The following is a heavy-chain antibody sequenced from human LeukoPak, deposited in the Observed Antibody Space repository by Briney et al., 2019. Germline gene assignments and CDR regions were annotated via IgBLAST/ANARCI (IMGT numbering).Heavy chain of an antibody. CDR1: GGSISSYY. CDR2: IYYSGST. V-gene: IGHV4-59*01. Sequence: SETLSLTCTVSGGSISSYYWSWIRQPPGKGLEWIGYIYYSGSTNYNPSLKSRVTISVDTSKNQFSLKLSSVTAADTAVYYCARDRGTVTTLDAFDIWGQGTMVTVSS. CDR3: ARDRGTVTTLDAFDI. D-gene: IGHD4-17*01. J-gene: IGHJ3*02.